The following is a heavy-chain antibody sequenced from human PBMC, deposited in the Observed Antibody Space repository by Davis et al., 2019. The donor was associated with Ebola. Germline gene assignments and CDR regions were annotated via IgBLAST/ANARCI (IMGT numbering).Heavy chain of an antibody. D-gene: IGHD6-19*01. J-gene: IGHJ4*02. Sequence: MPSETLSLTCTVSGGSVNRDGDYLTWIRQPPGKGLEWIGEINHSGSTNYNPSLKSRVTISVDTSKNQFSLKLSSVTAADTAVYYCARVGPYSSGWYLDYWGQGTLVTVSS. CDR3: ARVGPYSSGWYLDY. CDR2: INHSGST. V-gene: IGHV4-61*08. CDR1: GGSVNRDGDY.